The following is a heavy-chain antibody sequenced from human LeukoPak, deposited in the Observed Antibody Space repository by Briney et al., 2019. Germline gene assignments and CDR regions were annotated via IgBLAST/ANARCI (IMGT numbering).Heavy chain of an antibody. CDR3: ARHGTNREVSAAIDH. Sequence: GGSLRLSCAASGFTFDDYGMSWVRQAPGKGLEWVSGINWNGGSTGYADSVKGRFTISRDNAKKSLYLQMNSLRVEDTALYYCARHGTNREVSAAIDHWGQGTLVTVSS. J-gene: IGHJ4*02. CDR1: GFTFDDYG. CDR2: INWNGGST. V-gene: IGHV3-20*04. D-gene: IGHD2-2*01.